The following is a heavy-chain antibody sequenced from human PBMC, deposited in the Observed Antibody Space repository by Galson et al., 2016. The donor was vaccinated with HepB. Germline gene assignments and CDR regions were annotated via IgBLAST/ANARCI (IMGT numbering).Heavy chain of an antibody. V-gene: IGHV3-21*06. CDR3: ARLGAGAMPTNFERDYYYGMDF. D-gene: IGHD5-24*01. J-gene: IGHJ6*02. CDR1: GFTFTTYS. Sequence: SLRLSCAVSGFTFTTYSMSWVRQVPGKGLEWVSSISSRSSYIYYADSVKGRFTISRDNVRNSLYLEINSLRAEDTALYYCARLGAGAMPTNFERDYYYGMDFWGQGTTVTVSS. CDR2: ISSRSSYI.